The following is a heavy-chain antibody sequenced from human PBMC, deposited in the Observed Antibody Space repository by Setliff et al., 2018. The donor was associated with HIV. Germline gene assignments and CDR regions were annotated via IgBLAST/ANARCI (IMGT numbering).Heavy chain of an antibody. Sequence: SETLSLTCVVSDDSFTNYDRTWIRQSPGKALQWIGSISSTGTTNYSPSLRSRVTISIETSNTRFSLWLRSVTASDTATYYCARLGRAIDDGGSSARLDFWGQGVLVTVSS. D-gene: IGHD2-15*01. CDR2: ISSTGTT. V-gene: IGHV4-4*08. CDR1: DDSFTNYD. CDR3: ARLGRAIDDGGSSARLDF. J-gene: IGHJ4*02.